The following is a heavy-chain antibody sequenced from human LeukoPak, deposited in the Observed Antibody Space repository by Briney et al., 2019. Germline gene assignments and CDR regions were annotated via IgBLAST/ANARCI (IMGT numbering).Heavy chain of an antibody. CDR2: IYTSGST. V-gene: IGHV4-4*07. D-gene: IGHD3-10*01. J-gene: IGHJ3*02. CDR3: ARIRITMVRGVIPDAFDI. Sequence: PSETLSLTCTVSGGSISNYYWSWIRQPAGKGLEWIGRIYTSGSTNYNPSLKSRVTISVDTSKNQFSLKLSSVTAADTAVYYCARIRITMVRGVIPDAFDIWGQGTMVTVSS. CDR1: GGSISNYY.